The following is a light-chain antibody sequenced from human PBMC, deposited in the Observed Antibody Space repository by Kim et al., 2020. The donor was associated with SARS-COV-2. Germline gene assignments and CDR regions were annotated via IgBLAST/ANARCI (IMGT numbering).Light chain of an antibody. CDR1: QRIGNS. J-gene: IGKJ1*01. CDR2: EAS. V-gene: IGKV1-5*01. CDR3: QHYDNYSQT. Sequence: DIQMTQSPSTLSASVGDRVTITCRASQRIGNSLAWYQQRPGKAPTLLIYEASSLESGVPSRFSGTGSGTEFTLTISSLQPDDFATYYCQHYDNYSQTFGPGTKVDIK.